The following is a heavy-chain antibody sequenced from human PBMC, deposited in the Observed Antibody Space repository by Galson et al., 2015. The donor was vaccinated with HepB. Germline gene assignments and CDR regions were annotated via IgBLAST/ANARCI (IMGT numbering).Heavy chain of an antibody. CDR2: ISSSSSYI. Sequence: SLRLSCAASGFTFSSYSMNWVRQAPGKGLEWVSSISSSSSYIYYADSVKGRFTISRDNAKNSLYLQMNSLRAEDTAVYYCAREGLVWLQANWFDPWGQGTLVTVSS. CDR1: GFTFSSYS. J-gene: IGHJ5*02. CDR3: AREGLVWLQANWFDP. V-gene: IGHV3-21*01. D-gene: IGHD5-24*01.